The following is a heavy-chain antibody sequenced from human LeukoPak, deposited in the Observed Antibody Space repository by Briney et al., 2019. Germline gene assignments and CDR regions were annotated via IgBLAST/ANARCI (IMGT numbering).Heavy chain of an antibody. J-gene: IGHJ4*02. Sequence: ASVKVSCKASGYTFTGYYMHWVRQAPGQGLEWMGWINPYSGGTNYAQKFRGRVTTTRDTSISTAYVDLSRLTSDDTAVYYCARSEIYCNNGFCYREPCDYWGQGTLVTVSS. CDR1: GYTFTGYY. CDR2: INPYSGGT. CDR3: ARSEIYCNNGFCYREPCDY. V-gene: IGHV1-2*02. D-gene: IGHD2-8*01.